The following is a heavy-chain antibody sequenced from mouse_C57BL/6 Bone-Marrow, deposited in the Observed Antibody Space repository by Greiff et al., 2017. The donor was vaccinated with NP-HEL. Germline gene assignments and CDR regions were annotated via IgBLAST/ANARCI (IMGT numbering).Heavy chain of an antibody. J-gene: IGHJ1*03. V-gene: IGHV1-66*01. Sequence: VQLQQSGPELVKPGASVKISCKASGYSFTSYYIHWVKQRPGQGLEWIGWIYPGSGNTKYNEQFKGKATLTADTSSSTAYMQLSSLTSEDSAVYYCARWRYYDYDGALYWYFDVWGTGTTVTVSS. CDR1: GYSFTSYY. CDR2: IYPGSGNT. CDR3: ARWRYYDYDGALYWYFDV. D-gene: IGHD2-4*01.